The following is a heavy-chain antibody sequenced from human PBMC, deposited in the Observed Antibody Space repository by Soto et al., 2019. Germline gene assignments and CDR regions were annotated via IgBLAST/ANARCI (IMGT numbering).Heavy chain of an antibody. J-gene: IGHJ4*02. CDR2: ISYDGSNK. V-gene: IGHV3-30*18. CDR3: AKGNSGYDHERYFDY. Sequence: GGSLRLSCAASGFTFSSYGMHWVRQAPGKGLEWVAVISYDGSNKYYADSVKGRFTISRDNSKNTLYLQMNSLRAEDTAVYYCAKGNSGYDHERYFDYWGQGTLVTVSS. D-gene: IGHD3-22*01. CDR1: GFTFSSYG.